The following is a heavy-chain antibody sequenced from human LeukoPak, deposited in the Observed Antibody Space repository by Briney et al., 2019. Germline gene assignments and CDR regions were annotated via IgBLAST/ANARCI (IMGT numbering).Heavy chain of an antibody. CDR1: GGSISSSSYY. V-gene: IGHV4-39*01. Sequence: SETLSLTXTVPGGSISSSSYYWGRIRQPPGKGLEWIGSISYRGTTFYNPSLKSRVTISVDTSKNQFFLKVSSVTAADTAVYYCARGPHPGGAGYNLIDHWGQGTLVTVSP. J-gene: IGHJ4*02. CDR2: ISYRGTT. CDR3: ARGPHPGGAGYNLIDH. D-gene: IGHD5-24*01.